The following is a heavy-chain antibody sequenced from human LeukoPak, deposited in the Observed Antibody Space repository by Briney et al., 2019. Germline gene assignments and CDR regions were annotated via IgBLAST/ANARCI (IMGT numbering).Heavy chain of an antibody. CDR3: ARDTGYSSSWYGGYYYGMDV. CDR1: GGTFSSYA. J-gene: IGHJ6*02. V-gene: IGHV1-69*04. D-gene: IGHD6-13*01. Sequence: SVKVSCKASGGTFSSYAISWVRQALGQELEWMGRIIPILGIANYAQKFQGRVTITADKSTSTAYMELGSLRSEDTAVYYCARDTGYSSSWYGGYYYGMDVWGQGTTVTVSS. CDR2: IIPILGIA.